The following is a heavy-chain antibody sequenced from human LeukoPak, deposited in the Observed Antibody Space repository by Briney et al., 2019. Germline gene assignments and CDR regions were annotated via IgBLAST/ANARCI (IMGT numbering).Heavy chain of an antibody. CDR3: AKDSHLSVLLWFGELSVALDY. CDR2: ISYDGSNK. J-gene: IGHJ4*02. V-gene: IGHV3-30*18. CDR1: GFTFSSYG. D-gene: IGHD3-10*01. Sequence: GGSLRLSCAASGFTFSSYGMLWVRQAPGKGLEWVAVISYDGSNKYYADSVKGRFTISRDNSKNTLYLQMNSLRAEDTAVYYCAKDSHLSVLLWFGELSVALDYWGQGTLVTVSS.